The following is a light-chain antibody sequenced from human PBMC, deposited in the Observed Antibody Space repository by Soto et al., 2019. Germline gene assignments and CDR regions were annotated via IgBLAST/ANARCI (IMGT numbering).Light chain of an antibody. V-gene: IGKV3D-15*01. CDR1: QFVSSN. Sequence: EIVMTQSPVTLSVSPGERATLSCRASQFVSSNLAWYQQKPGQAPRLLIYGASTRATGIPARFSGSGSGPEYTLTITRLEPEDFAVYSCQQYGFSPISFGQGTRLEIK. CDR3: QQYGFSPIS. CDR2: GAS. J-gene: IGKJ5*01.